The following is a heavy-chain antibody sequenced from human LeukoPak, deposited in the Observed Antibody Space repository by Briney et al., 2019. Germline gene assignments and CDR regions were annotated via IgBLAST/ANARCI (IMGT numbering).Heavy chain of an antibody. CDR1: GFTFSSYW. J-gene: IGHJ3*02. Sequence: GGSLRLSCAASGFTFSSYWMSWVRQAPGKWLEWVANIKQDGSEKYYVDSVKGRFTISRDNAKNSLYLQMNSLRAEDTAVYDCALLNDRRFLEWSPPAGAFDIWGQGTMVTVSS. CDR2: IKQDGSEK. V-gene: IGHV3-7*01. D-gene: IGHD3-3*01. CDR3: ALLNDRRFLEWSPPAGAFDI.